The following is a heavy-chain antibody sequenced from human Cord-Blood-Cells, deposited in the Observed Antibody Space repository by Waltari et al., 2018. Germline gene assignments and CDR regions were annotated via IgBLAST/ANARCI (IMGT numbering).Heavy chain of an antibody. D-gene: IGHD1-7*01. CDR1: GGSFSGYY. J-gene: IGHJ3*02. CDR3: ARGPVLDGTITDAFDI. CDR2: INHSGST. V-gene: IGHV4-34*01. Sequence: QVQLQQWGAGLLKTSETLSLTCAVYGGSFSGYYWSWIRQPPGKGLEWIGEINHSGSTNYNPSLKSRVTISVDTSKNQFSLKLSSVTAADTAVYYCARGPVLDGTITDAFDIWGQGTMVTVSS.